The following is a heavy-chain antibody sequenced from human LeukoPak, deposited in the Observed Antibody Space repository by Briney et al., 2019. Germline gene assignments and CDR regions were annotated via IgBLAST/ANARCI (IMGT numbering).Heavy chain of an antibody. J-gene: IGHJ6*02. D-gene: IGHD2-2*01. V-gene: IGHV1-2*02. CDR3: ARDRSTPGYYYGMDV. CDR2: INPNSGGT. CDR1: GYTFTSYD. Sequence: ASVKVSCKASGYTFTSYDINWVRQATGQGLEWMGWINPNSGGTSYAQKFQGRVTMTRDTSISTVHMELRRLRSDDTAVYHCARDRSTPGYYYGMDVWGQGTTVTVSS.